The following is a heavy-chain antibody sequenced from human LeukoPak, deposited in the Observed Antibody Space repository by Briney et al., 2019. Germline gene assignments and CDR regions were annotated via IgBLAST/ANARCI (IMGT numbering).Heavy chain of an antibody. J-gene: IGHJ3*02. CDR3: AYWSSTDLRWNDPFDI. Sequence: GGSLRLSCAASGFTFSSYSMNWVRQAPGKGLEWVSSISSSSSYIYYADSVKGRFTISRDNAKNSLYLQMNSLRAEDTAAYYCAYWSSTDLRWNDPFDIWGQGTMVTVSS. V-gene: IGHV3-21*01. CDR1: GFTFSSYS. CDR2: ISSSSSYI. D-gene: IGHD3-3*01.